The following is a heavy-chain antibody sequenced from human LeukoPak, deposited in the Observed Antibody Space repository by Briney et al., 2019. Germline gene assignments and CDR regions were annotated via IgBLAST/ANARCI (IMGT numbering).Heavy chain of an antibody. CDR1: GDSISSGDYY. J-gene: IGHJ4*02. Sequence: SQTLSLTCTVSGDSISSGDYYWSWIRQPPGKGLEWIGYIYYSGSTYYNPSLKSRVTISVDTSKNQFSLKLSSVTAADTAVYYCASYVLRFSNYFDYWGQGTLVTVSS. CDR3: ASYVLRFSNYFDY. V-gene: IGHV4-30-4*01. CDR2: IYYSGST. D-gene: IGHD3-3*01.